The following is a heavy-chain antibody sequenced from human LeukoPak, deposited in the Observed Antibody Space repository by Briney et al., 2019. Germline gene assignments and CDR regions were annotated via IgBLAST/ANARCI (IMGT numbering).Heavy chain of an antibody. Sequence: SETLSLTCAVSGYSISSGYYWGWIRQPPGKGLAWIGSIYHSGSTYYNPSLKSRVTISVDTSKNQFSLKLSSVTTADTAVYYCARRQTLTTVTTNLYYFDYWGQGTLVTVSS. V-gene: IGHV4-38-2*01. J-gene: IGHJ4*02. CDR3: ARRQTLTTVTTNLYYFDY. CDR1: GYSISSGYY. CDR2: IYHSGST. D-gene: IGHD4-11*01.